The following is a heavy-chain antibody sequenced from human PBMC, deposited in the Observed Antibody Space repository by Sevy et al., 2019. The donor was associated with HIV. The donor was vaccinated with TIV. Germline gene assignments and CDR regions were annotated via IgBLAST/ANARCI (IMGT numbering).Heavy chain of an antibody. CDR3: ARDLGLRYFDWLLGGLDY. D-gene: IGHD3-9*01. CDR2: ISAYNGNT. CDR1: GYTFTSYG. Sequence: ASVKVSCKASGYTFTSYGISWVRQAPGQGLEWMGWISAYNGNTNYAQKLQGRVTMTTDTSTSTAYMELRSLRSDDTAVYYCARDLGLRYFDWLLGGLDYWGQGTLVTVSS. V-gene: IGHV1-18*01. J-gene: IGHJ4*02.